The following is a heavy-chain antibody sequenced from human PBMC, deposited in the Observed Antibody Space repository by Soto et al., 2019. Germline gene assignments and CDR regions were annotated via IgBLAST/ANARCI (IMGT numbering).Heavy chain of an antibody. D-gene: IGHD2-2*01. Sequence: GASVKVSCKASGGTFSSYAISWVRQAPGQGLEWMGGIIPIFGTANYAQKFQGRVTITADESTSTAYMELSSLRSEDTAVYYCARDSSTSDYEEGYYGMDVRAQRTTVTVSS. CDR3: ARDSSTSDYEEGYYGMDV. CDR1: GGTFSSYA. V-gene: IGHV1-69*13. J-gene: IGHJ6*02. CDR2: IIPIFGTA.